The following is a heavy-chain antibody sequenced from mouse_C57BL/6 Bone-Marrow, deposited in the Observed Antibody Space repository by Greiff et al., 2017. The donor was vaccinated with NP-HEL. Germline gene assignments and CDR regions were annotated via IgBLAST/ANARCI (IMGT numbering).Heavy chain of an antibody. D-gene: IGHD1-1*01. Sequence: QVQLQQPGAELVMPGASVKLSCTASGYTFTSYWMYWVKQRPGQGLEWIGEIDPSDSYTNYKPKFKGKSTLTVDQSSSTDYMQLSNLTYENSAVYYCARRYYGSIHWYFDVWGTGTTVTVSS. V-gene: IGHV1-69*01. CDR1: GYTFTSYW. J-gene: IGHJ1*03. CDR3: ARRYYGSIHWYFDV. CDR2: IDPSDSYT.